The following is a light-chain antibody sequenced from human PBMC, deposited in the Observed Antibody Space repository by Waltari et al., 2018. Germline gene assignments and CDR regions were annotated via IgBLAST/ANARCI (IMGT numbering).Light chain of an antibody. Sequence: DIQMTQSPSSLSASVGDRVTITCRASQSISSYLNWYQQKPGKAPKLLIYAAASLQSGVPSRFIGSGSGTDFTLTISSLQPEDFATYYCQQSYSTPLLFTFGPGTKVDIK. V-gene: IGKV1-39*01. CDR2: AAA. CDR3: QQSYSTPLLFT. J-gene: IGKJ3*01. CDR1: QSISSY.